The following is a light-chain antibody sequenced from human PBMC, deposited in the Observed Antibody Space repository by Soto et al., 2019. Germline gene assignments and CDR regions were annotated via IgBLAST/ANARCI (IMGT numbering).Light chain of an antibody. CDR1: SSDFAAYNY. CDR3: RSYYSARI. J-gene: IGLJ1*01. CDR2: EVS. V-gene: IGLV2-14*01. Sequence: QSVLAQPASVSGSPGQSIAISCTGSSSDFAAYNYVSWYQHHPGKAPKLMIYEVSNRPSGVSNRFSGSKSGNTASLTISGLQAEDEADYYCRSYYSARIFGTGTKVTVL.